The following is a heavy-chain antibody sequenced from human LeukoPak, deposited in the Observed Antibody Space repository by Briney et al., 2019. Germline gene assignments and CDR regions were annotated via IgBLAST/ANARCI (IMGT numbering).Heavy chain of an antibody. Sequence: GGSLRLSCAASGFSVSSNYMSWVRQAPGKGLEWVSIIFSDGRTFYADSVKGRFAISRDTSKNTLDLQMNSLRTEDTAVYYCARRFDSWGQGTLVTVSS. CDR2: IFSDGRT. V-gene: IGHV3-53*01. CDR3: ARRFDS. J-gene: IGHJ4*02. CDR1: GFSVSSNY.